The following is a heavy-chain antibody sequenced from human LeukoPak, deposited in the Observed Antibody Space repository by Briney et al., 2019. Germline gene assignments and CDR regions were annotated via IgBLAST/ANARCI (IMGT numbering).Heavy chain of an antibody. CDR2: IYSGGST. J-gene: IGHJ4*02. CDR1: GFTVSSHY. Sequence: GGSLRLSCAASGFTVSSHYMSWVRQAPGKGLEWVSVIYSGGSTYYADSVKGRFTISRDNSKNTLYLQMNSLRAEDTAVYYCVTITTHPNWGQGTLVTVSS. V-gene: IGHV3-53*01. D-gene: IGHD3-22*01. CDR3: VTITTHPN.